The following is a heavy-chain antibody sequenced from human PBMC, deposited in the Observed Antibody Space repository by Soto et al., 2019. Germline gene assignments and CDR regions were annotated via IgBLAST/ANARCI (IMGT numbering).Heavy chain of an antibody. D-gene: IGHD1-26*01. V-gene: IGHV4-4*02. CDR1: GGSISSNNW. Sequence: QVQLQESGPGLVKPSGTLSLTCAVSGGSISSNNWWSWVRQPPGRGLEWSGEIYHSGSSNYNTSLKSRVTISVDKSKNQLSLNLNSVTSADTAVYYCARRVVGATSWFDPWGQGTLVTVSS. J-gene: IGHJ5*02. CDR2: IYHSGSS. CDR3: ARRVVGATSWFDP.